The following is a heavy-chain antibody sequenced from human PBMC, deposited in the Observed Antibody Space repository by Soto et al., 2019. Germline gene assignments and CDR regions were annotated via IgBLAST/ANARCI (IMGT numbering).Heavy chain of an antibody. CDR3: ASHPRDSSGYWYYFDY. J-gene: IGHJ4*02. Sequence: LRLSCAASGFTFSSYSMNWVRQAPGKGLEWVSSISSSSSYIYYADSVKGRFTISRDNAKNSLYLQMNSLRAEDTAVYYCASHPRDSSGYWYYFDYWGQGTLVTVSS. V-gene: IGHV3-21*01. D-gene: IGHD3-22*01. CDR1: GFTFSSYS. CDR2: ISSSSSYI.